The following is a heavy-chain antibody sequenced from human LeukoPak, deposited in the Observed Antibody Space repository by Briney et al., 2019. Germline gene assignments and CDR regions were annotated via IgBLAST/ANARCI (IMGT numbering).Heavy chain of an antibody. CDR1: GFTVSSNY. D-gene: IGHD6-6*01. CDR3: ARGEGSSPGVDY. J-gene: IGHJ4*02. V-gene: IGHV3-66*02. Sequence: GGSLRLSCAASGFTVSSNYMSWVRQAPGKGLEWVSVIYSGGSTYYADSVKGRFTISRDNSNNTLYLQMNSLRAEDTAVYYCARGEGSSPGVDYWGQGTLVTVSS. CDR2: IYSGGST.